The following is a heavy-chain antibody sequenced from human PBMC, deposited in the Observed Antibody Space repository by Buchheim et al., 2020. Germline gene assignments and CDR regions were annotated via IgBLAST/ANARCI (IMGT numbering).Heavy chain of an antibody. CDR1: GFTFSSYA. J-gene: IGHJ4*02. CDR2: ISCSGGST. D-gene: IGHD3-22*01. Sequence: EVQLLESGGGLVQPGGSLRLSCAASGFTFSSYAMSWVRQAPGKGLEWVSAISCSGGSTYYADSVKGRFTISRDNSKNTLYLQMNSLRAEDTAVYYCAKSGGYYDSSGYYYVDYWGQGTL. CDR3: AKSGGYYDSSGYYYVDY. V-gene: IGHV3-23*01.